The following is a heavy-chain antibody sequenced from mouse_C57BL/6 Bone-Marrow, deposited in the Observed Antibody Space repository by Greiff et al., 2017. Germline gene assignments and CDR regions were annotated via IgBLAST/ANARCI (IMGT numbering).Heavy chain of an antibody. V-gene: IGHV1-55*01. Sequence: QVQLQQPGAELVKPGASVKMSCKASGYTFTSYWITWVKQRPGQGLEWIGDIYPTSGRTNYNEKFKSKAILTVDTSSNTAYMQLSSLTSEESAVFYGARSGPLGRSFDYWGQGTTLTVSS. D-gene: IGHD4-1*01. CDR3: ARSGPLGRSFDY. CDR2: IYPTSGRT. J-gene: IGHJ2*01. CDR1: GYTFTSYW.